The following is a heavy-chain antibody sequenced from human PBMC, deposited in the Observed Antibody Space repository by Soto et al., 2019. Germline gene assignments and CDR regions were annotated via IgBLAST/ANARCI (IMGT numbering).Heavy chain of an antibody. J-gene: IGHJ4*01. CDR1: DGSISGSY. CDR3: TKYPRKDAEGSSFVS. Sequence: SETLSLTCTVSDGSISGSYWSCIRQTPGKVLEWVGYIHYSGSTNYNPSLKSRVTMSVDSAKNQFSLQLSAVTAADTAVYFCTKYPRKDAEGSSFVSRGHGALVTVS. V-gene: IGHV4-59*01. CDR2: IHYSGST. D-gene: IGHD2-2*01.